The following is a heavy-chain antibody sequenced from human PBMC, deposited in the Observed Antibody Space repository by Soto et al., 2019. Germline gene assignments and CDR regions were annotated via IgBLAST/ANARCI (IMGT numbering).Heavy chain of an antibody. CDR3: ARIYDYVWGSYRPPDAFDI. D-gene: IGHD3-16*02. CDR1: GGSISSGGYY. J-gene: IGHJ3*02. Sequence: TLSLTCTVSGGSISSGGYYWSWIRQHPGKGLEWIGYIYYSGSTYYNPSLKSRVTISVDTSKNQFSLKLSSVTAADTAVYYCARIYDYVWGSYRPPDAFDIWGQGTMVTVSS. CDR2: IYYSGST. V-gene: IGHV4-31*03.